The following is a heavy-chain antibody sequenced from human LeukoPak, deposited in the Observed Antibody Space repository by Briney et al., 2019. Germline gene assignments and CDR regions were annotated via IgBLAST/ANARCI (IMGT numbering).Heavy chain of an antibody. Sequence: ASVKVSCTASGYTFTSYGISWVRQAPGQGLEWMGWISAYNGNTNYAQKLRGRVTMTTDTSTSTAYMELRSLGSDDTAVYYCARDREVDYYDSSGYMDWGQGTLVTVSS. J-gene: IGHJ4*02. CDR3: ARDREVDYYDSSGYMD. CDR1: GYTFTSYG. D-gene: IGHD3-22*01. V-gene: IGHV1-18*01. CDR2: ISAYNGNT.